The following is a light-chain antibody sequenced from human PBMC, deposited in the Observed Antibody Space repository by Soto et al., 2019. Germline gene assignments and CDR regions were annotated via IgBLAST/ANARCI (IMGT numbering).Light chain of an antibody. J-gene: IGLJ2*01. CDR3: AAWDNSLSALL. V-gene: IGLV1-47*01. CDR1: SSNIGRND. Sequence: QSVLTQTPSASGTPGQRVTVSCSGTSSNIGRNDVFWFQQVPGTAPKVVIYWNDQRPSGVPDRFSGSKSGTSASLAISGLRSEDEAEYFCAAWDNSLSALLFGGGTKLTVL. CDR2: WND.